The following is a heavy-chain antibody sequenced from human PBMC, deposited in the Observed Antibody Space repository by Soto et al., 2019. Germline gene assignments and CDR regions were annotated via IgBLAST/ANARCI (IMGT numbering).Heavy chain of an antibody. CDR2: INPNSGGT. D-gene: IGHD5-18*01. J-gene: IGHJ6*02. Sequence: ASVKVSCKASGYTFTGYYMHWVRQAPGQRLEWMGWINPNSGGTNYAQKFQGWVTMTRDTSISTAYMELSRLRSDDTAVYYCAKGGFSYGYVSYYGIHVLGHGTTVTV. V-gene: IGHV1-2*04. CDR1: GYTFTGYY. CDR3: AKGGFSYGYVSYYGIHV.